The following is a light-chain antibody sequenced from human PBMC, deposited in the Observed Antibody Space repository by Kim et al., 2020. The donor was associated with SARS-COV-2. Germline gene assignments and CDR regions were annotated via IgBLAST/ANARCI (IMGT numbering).Light chain of an antibody. CDR3: QTWDTGIRV. CDR2: LNSDGSH. CDR1: SGHNSYA. J-gene: IGLJ2*01. Sequence: ASVKLTCTPSSGHNSYAIAWHQQQPEKGHRYLMKLNSDGSHSKGDGIPDRFSGSSSGAERYLTIASLQSEDEADYYCQTWDTGIRVFGGGTQLTVL. V-gene: IGLV4-69*01.